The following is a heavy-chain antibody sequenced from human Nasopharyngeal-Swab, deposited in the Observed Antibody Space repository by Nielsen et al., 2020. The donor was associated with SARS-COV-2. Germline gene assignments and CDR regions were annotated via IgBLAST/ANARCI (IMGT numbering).Heavy chain of an antibody. Sequence: GESLKISCAASGFTFSNYWMTWVRQAPGKGLEWVAFIAHDASSESYGDSVKGRFSISRDSSKNTLYLQMDSLRGEDTAVYYCARDAPAHYGAFYWGRGTLVTVSS. V-gene: IGHV3-30*03. CDR1: GFTFSNYW. CDR3: ARDAPAHYGAFY. J-gene: IGHJ4*02. CDR2: IAHDASSE. D-gene: IGHD4-17*01.